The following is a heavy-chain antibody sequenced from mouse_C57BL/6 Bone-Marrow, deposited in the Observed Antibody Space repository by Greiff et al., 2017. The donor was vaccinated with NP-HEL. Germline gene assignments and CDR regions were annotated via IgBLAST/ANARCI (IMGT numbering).Heavy chain of an antibody. J-gene: IGHJ3*01. CDR3: AREGDYYGGFAY. CDR1: GYTFTSYG. D-gene: IGHD1-1*01. CDR2: FFPRSGNT. V-gene: IGHV1-81*01. Sequence: QVQLQQSGAELARPGASVKLSCKASGYTFTSYGISWVKQRTGQGLGGIGEFFPRSGNTYFTEKFKGKATLTADKSASTAYMELRSLTSEEAAVDFGAREGDYYGGFAYWGQGTLVTVSA.